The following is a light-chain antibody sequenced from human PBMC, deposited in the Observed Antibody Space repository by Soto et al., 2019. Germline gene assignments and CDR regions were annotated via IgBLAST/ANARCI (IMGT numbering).Light chain of an antibody. CDR3: EQYGTSPRM. Sequence: EVVLTQSPVTRSMSQGDRATLSCRPSQTVTGNYLAWYHQKPGQAPRLLIHSASSRATGIPDRFSASGPGTDFTLTISRLEPEVFEVYYGEQYGTSPRMFGQGPRWIS. CDR2: SAS. V-gene: IGKV3-20*01. CDR1: QTVTGNY. J-gene: IGKJ1*01.